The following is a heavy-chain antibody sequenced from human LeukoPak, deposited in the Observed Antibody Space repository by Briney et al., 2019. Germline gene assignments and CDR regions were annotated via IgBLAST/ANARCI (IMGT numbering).Heavy chain of an antibody. CDR1: GFTFSSYA. CDR3: AKDRAMVTSAAAAFDI. V-gene: IGHV3-23*01. Sequence: PGGSLRLSCAASGFTFSSYAMSWVRQAPGKGLEWVSAISGSGGSTYYADSVKGRFTISRDNSKNTLYLQMNSLRAEDTAVYYCAKDRAMVTSAAAAFDIWGQGTMVTVSS. CDR2: ISGSGGST. D-gene: IGHD5-18*01. J-gene: IGHJ3*02.